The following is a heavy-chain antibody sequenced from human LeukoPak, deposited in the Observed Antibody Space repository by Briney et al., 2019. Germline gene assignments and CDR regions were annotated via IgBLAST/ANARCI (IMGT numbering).Heavy chain of an antibody. CDR1: GFTFSSYA. D-gene: IGHD3-3*01. V-gene: IGHV3-23*01. Sequence: GGSLRLSCAASGFTFSSYAMSWVRQAPGRGLEGVSAISDVWGSTYYVDSVKGRFPISRENSKNTLYMQMNSLRADDTAVYYCAMSGYDMRGQGTLVTVSS. CDR3: AMSGYDM. J-gene: IGHJ4*02. CDR2: ISDVWGST.